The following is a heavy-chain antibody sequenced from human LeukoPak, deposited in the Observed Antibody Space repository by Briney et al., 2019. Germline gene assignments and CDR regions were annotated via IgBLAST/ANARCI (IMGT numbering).Heavy chain of an antibody. V-gene: IGHV1-69*05. CDR1: GGTSVSHPINSYP. CDR2: IIPVFVTA. Sequence: ASVKVSCKPSGGTSVSHPINSYPISWVRQAPGQGLEWVGGIIPVFVTAHCPQKFQGRVKITTDESTRSAYMELSSLRSEDTAVYYCARKAHYYDSSGVPINWYFDLWGRGTPVIVSS. J-gene: IGHJ2*01. D-gene: IGHD3-22*01. CDR3: ARKAHYYDSSGVPINWYFDL.